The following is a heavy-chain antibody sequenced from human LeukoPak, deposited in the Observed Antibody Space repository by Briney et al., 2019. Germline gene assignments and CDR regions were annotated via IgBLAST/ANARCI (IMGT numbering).Heavy chain of an antibody. D-gene: IGHD1-26*01. Sequence: VASVKVSCKASGYSFTSYDINWVRQATGQGLEWMGWMNPNSGNTGYAQKFQGRVTITKNTSISTAYMELSSLRSEDTAVYYCARDPYSGNYGNYYYYYMDVCGKGTTVTISS. CDR1: GYSFTSYD. CDR2: MNPNSGNT. V-gene: IGHV1-8*03. J-gene: IGHJ6*03. CDR3: ARDPYSGNYGNYYYYYMDV.